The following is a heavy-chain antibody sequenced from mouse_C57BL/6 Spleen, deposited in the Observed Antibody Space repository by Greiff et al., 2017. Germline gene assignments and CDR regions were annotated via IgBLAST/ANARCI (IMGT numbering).Heavy chain of an antibody. CDR3: ASLYYYGSPYWYFDV. J-gene: IGHJ1*03. V-gene: IGHV1-53*01. Sequence: QVHVKQPGTELVKPGASVKLFCKASGYTFTSYWMHWVKQRPGQGLEWIGNINPSNGGTNYNEKFKSKATLTVDKSSSTAYMQLSSLTSEDSAVYYCASLYYYGSPYWYFDVWGTGTTVTVSS. CDR2: INPSNGGT. D-gene: IGHD1-1*01. CDR1: GYTFTSYW.